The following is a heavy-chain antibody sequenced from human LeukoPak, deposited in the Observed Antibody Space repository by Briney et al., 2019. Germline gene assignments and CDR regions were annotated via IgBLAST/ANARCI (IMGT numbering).Heavy chain of an antibody. J-gene: IGHJ6*02. D-gene: IGHD3-10*01. Sequence: SVKVSFKASGYTFTSYDFNWVRQAPGQGLEWMGGIIPIFGTANYAQKFQGRVTITADESTSTAYMELSSLRSEDTAVYYCASHYYGSGSPYYYYGMDVWGQGTTVTVSS. V-gene: IGHV1-69*13. CDR2: IIPIFGTA. CDR3: ASHYYGSGSPYYYYGMDV. CDR1: GYTFTSYD.